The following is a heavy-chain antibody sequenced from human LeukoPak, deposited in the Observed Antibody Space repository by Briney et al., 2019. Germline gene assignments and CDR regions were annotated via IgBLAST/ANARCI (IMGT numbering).Heavy chain of an antibody. Sequence: SETLSLTCTVSGGSISSYYWSWIRQPAGKGLEWIGRIYTSGSTNYNPSLKSRVTISVDTSKNQFSLKLSSVTAADTAVYYCARDDNYYDSSGHFDYWGQGTLVTVSS. CDR2: IYTSGST. CDR3: ARDDNYYDSSGHFDY. D-gene: IGHD3-22*01. CDR1: GGSISSYY. V-gene: IGHV4-4*07. J-gene: IGHJ4*02.